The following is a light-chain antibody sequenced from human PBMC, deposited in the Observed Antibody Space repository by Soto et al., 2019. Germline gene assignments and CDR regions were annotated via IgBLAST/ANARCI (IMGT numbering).Light chain of an antibody. Sequence: DIPMTKSPSTLSASVGARVTITCRASASISRWLAWYQQKPGKAPKLLIYKASSLESGVPSRFSGSGSGTEFTLTINSLQADDFATYYCQQHNSFSINFGQGTRLEIK. V-gene: IGKV1-5*03. CDR1: ASISRW. J-gene: IGKJ5*01. CDR3: QQHNSFSIN. CDR2: KAS.